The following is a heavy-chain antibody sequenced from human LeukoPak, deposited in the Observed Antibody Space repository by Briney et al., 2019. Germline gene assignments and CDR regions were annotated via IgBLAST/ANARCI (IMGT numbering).Heavy chain of an antibody. CDR2: IKTDGSRT. CDR3: ARGYGDDLQVTFDY. D-gene: IGHD4-17*01. CDR1: GFTFSNYW. J-gene: IGHJ4*02. Sequence: GGSLRLSCVASGFTFSNYWMHWVRQAPGKGLVWVSRIKTDGSRTNYADSVKGRFTISRDNAKNTVYLEMNSLRSEDTALYYCARGYGDDLQVTFDYWGQGTLVTVSS. V-gene: IGHV3-74*01.